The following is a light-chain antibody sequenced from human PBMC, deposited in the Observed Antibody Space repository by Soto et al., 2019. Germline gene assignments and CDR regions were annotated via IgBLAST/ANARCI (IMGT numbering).Light chain of an antibody. CDR1: QSVLYSSNNMNY. J-gene: IGKJ1*01. Sequence: DVVLTQSPDSLAVSLGERATINCKSSQSVLYSSNNMNYLVWYQQKAGQPPKLLIYWASTRESGVPDRFGGSGSGTEFTLTISSLQAEDVAVYYCQQYYSSPWTFGQGTKVEIK. CDR3: QQYYSSPWT. V-gene: IGKV4-1*01. CDR2: WAS.